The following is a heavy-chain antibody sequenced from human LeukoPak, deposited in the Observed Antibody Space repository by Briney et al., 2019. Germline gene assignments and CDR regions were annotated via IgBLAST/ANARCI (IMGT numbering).Heavy chain of an antibody. V-gene: IGHV3-33*01. CDR2: IWYDGSNK. CDR1: GFTFSSYG. J-gene: IGHJ5*02. D-gene: IGHD6-13*01. Sequence: GGSLRLSCAASGFTFSSYGMHWVRQAPGKGLEWVAVIWYDGSNKYYADSVKGRFTISRDNSKNTLYLQMNSLRAEDTAVYYCAREAAAGTGRNWFDPWGQGTLVTVSS. CDR3: AREAAAGTGRNWFDP.